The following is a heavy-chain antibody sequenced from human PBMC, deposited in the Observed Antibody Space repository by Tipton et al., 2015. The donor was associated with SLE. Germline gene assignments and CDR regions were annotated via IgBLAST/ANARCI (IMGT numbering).Heavy chain of an antibody. Sequence: TLSLTCTVSGGSISSHYWSWIRQPPGKGLEWIGYIYYSGSTNYNPSLKSRVTISVDTSKNQISRKLSSVTAADMAVYYCARYPESNYHWFGPWGQGALVTVSS. CDR2: IYYSGST. CDR1: GGSISSHY. D-gene: IGHD4-11*01. V-gene: IGHV4-59*11. CDR3: ARYPESNYHWFGP. J-gene: IGHJ5*02.